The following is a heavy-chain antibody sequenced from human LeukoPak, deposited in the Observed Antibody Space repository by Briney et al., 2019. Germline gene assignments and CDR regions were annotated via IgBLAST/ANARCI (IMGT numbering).Heavy chain of an antibody. D-gene: IGHD2-15*01. Sequence: PSETLSLTCTVSGGSISSGTYYWGWIRQPPGKGLEWLGNIYYSGSTYYNPSLKSRVTISVDTSKNQFSLNLISVTAADTAVYYCARLDCSPGSCYFDYWGQGTLVTVSS. J-gene: IGHJ4*02. V-gene: IGHV4-39*01. CDR3: ARLDCSPGSCYFDY. CDR1: GGSISSGTYY. CDR2: IYYSGST.